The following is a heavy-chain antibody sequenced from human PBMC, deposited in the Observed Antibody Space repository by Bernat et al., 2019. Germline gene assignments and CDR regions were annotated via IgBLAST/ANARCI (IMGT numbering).Heavy chain of an antibody. J-gene: IGHJ4*02. D-gene: IGHD6-13*01. Sequence: EVQLVESGGGLVKPGGSLRLSCAASGFTFSNAWMSWVRQAPGKGLEWIANIKRKIDGETIDYAAPVKGRFSISRDDSKNTAFLQMNSLKTEDTAVYFCTTGYGSDWYGWGQGTLVTVSS. CDR3: TTGYGSDWYG. CDR1: GFTFSNAW. V-gene: IGHV3-15*01. CDR2: IKRKIDGETI.